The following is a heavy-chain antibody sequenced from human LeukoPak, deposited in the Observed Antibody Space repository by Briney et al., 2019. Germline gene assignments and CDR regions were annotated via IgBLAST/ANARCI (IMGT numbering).Heavy chain of an antibody. J-gene: IGHJ1*01. D-gene: IGHD2-21*02. CDR3: TSWGDTTAEYFQR. V-gene: IGHV3-7*01. CDR2: INPDGRDT. CDR1: GFTFSSYA. Sequence: PGGSLRLSCAASGFTFSSYAMSWVRQAPGKGLEWEAHINPDGRDTYYVDSVKGRFTISRDNAQNSMYLQMNSLRVEDTAVYYCTSWGDTTAEYFQRWGQGTLVTVSS.